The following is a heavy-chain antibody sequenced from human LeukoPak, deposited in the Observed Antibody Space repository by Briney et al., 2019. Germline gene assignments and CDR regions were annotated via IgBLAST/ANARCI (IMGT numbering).Heavy chain of an antibody. CDR2: INHSGST. CDR1: GGSFSGYY. V-gene: IGHV4-34*01. J-gene: IGHJ3*02. D-gene: IGHD3-22*01. Sequence: ASETLSLTCAVYGGSFSGYYWSWIRQPPGKGLEWIGEINHSGSTNYNPSLKSRVTISVDTSRNQFSLKLNSVTAADTAVYYCAKSNGYGLIDIWGQGTMVTVPS. CDR3: AKSNGYGLIDI.